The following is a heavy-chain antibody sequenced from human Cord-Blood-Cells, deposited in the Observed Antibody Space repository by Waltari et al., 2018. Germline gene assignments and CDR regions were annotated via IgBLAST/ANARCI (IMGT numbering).Heavy chain of an antibody. CDR3: ARTYYYGSGSYAFDI. V-gene: IGHV1-69*01. CDR2: IIPIFGTA. D-gene: IGHD3-10*01. Sequence: QVQLVQSGAAVKKPGSSVTVSCKASGGTFRSYSIRWVRVAAGQGLEWMGGIIPIFGTANYAQKFQGRVTITADESTSTAYMELSSLRSEDTAVYYCARTYYYGSGSYAFDIWGQGTMVTVSS. J-gene: IGHJ3*02. CDR1: GGTFRSYS.